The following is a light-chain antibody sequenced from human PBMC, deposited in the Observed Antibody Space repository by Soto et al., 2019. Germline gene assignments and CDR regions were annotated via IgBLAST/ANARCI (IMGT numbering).Light chain of an antibody. CDR3: SSYTSSSTLYV. V-gene: IGLV2-14*01. CDR1: SSVVGGYNY. J-gene: IGLJ1*01. Sequence: QSVLTQPASVSGSPGQSITISCTGTSSVVGGYNYVSWYQQHPGKAPKLMIYDVSNRPSGVSNRFSGSKSGNTASLTISGLQAEDEADYYCSSYTSSSTLYVFGTGTKVTVL. CDR2: DVS.